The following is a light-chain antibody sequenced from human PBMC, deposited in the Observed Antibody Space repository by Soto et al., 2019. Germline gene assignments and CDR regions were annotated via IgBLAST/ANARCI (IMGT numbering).Light chain of an antibody. CDR2: NNN. CDR1: SSNIGAGYD. V-gene: IGLV1-40*01. J-gene: IGLJ2*01. CDR3: SSYAGSNSLGV. Sequence: QSVLTQPPSASGSPGQSVTISCTGSSSNIGAGYDVHWYQQLPGTAPKLLIYNNNNRPSGVPDRFSGSKSGTSASLAITGLQAEDEAEYYCSSYAGSNSLGVFGGGTKLTVL.